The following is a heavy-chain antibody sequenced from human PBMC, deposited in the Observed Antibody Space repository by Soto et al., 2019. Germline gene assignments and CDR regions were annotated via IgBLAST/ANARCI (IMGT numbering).Heavy chain of an antibody. CDR1: GFTVSNNY. D-gene: IGHD3-10*01. CDR3: ATVRGGGGY. Sequence: EVQLVESGGGLIQPGGSLRLSCAVSGFTVSNNYMSWVRQAPGKGLEGVSVIYSGGYTAYGDSVKGRFTISRDNSKNTLILKINGLGAAARAFFYGATVRGGGGYWGQGTLVTVSS. CDR2: IYSGGYT. J-gene: IGHJ4*02. V-gene: IGHV3-53*01.